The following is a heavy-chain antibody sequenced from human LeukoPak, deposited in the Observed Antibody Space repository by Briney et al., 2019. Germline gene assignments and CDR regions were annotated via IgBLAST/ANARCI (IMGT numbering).Heavy chain of an antibody. CDR2: ISSSSSTI. V-gene: IGHV3-48*01. D-gene: IGHD3-3*01. CDR1: GFTFSSYS. J-gene: IGHJ4*02. CDR3: ARDLPPYYDFWSGRGGFDY. Sequence: PGGSLRLSCAASGFTFSSYSMNWVRQAPGKGLEWVSYISSSSSTIYYADSVKGRFTISRDNAKNSLYLQMNSLRAEDTAVYYCARDLPPYYDFWSGRGGFDYWGQGTLVTVSS.